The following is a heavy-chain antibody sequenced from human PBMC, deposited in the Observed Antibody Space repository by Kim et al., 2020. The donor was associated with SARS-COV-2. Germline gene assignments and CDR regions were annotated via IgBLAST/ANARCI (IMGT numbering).Heavy chain of an antibody. CDR3: SRGVKRLLEWPPSGYYYYIDV. CDR2: ISSKAHGGTT. V-gene: IGHV3-49*04. Sequence: GGSLRLSCTASGFTFGDSAMSWVRQAPGKGLEWVGFISSKAHGGTTEYAASVKGRFTISRDDSKSIAYLQMNSLKTEDTAVYYCSRGVKRLLEWPPSGYYYYIDVWGEGTTVTVSS. CDR1: GFTFGDSA. D-gene: IGHD3-3*01. J-gene: IGHJ6*03.